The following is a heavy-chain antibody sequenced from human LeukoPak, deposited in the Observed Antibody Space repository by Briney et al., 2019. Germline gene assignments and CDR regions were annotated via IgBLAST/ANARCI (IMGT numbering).Heavy chain of an antibody. CDR2: ISGSGGSI. V-gene: IGHV3-23*01. CDR3: AKKLGGNYPFDC. D-gene: IGHD1-26*01. Sequence: GSLRLSCAASGFTFDDYGMSWVRQAPGKGLEWVSAISGSGGSIYYADSVKGRFTISRDNSKNTLYLQMNSLRAEDTAVYYCAKKLGGNYPFDCWGQGTLVTVSS. CDR1: GFTFDDYG. J-gene: IGHJ4*02.